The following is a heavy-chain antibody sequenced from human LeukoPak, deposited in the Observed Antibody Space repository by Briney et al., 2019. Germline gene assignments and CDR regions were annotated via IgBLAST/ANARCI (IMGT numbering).Heavy chain of an antibody. CDR1: GGSISSSSYY. CDR3: AKREPGWYRADY. CDR2: IYYSGST. D-gene: IGHD1-14*01. Sequence: SETLSLTCTVSGGSISSSSYYWGWIRQPPGKGLEWIGSIYYSGSTYYNPSLKSRVTISVDTSKNQFSLKLSSVTAADTAVYYCAKREPGWYRADYWGQGTLVTVSS. V-gene: IGHV4-39*07. J-gene: IGHJ4*02.